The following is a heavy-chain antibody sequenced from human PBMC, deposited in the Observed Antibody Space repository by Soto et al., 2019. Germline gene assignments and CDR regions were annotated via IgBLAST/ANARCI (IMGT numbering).Heavy chain of an antibody. CDR1: GDTFTSYA. J-gene: IGHJ4*02. CDR3: ARVRCSSTSCLFDY. CDR2: INAGNGNT. Sequence: QVQLVQSGAEVKKPGASVKVSCKASGDTFTSYAMHWVRQAPGQRLEWMGWINAGNGNTKYSQKFQGRVTITRDTSASTAYMELSSLRSEDTAVYYCARVRCSSTSCLFDYWGQGTLVTVSS. V-gene: IGHV1-3*01. D-gene: IGHD2-2*01.